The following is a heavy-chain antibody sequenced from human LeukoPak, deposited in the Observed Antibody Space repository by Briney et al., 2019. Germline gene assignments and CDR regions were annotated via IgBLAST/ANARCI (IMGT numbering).Heavy chain of an antibody. J-gene: IGHJ4*02. Sequence: SETLSLTCTVSGGSISTSYYYWGWIRQPPGKGLEWIGNIHNSESTYYNPSLKSRVTISVDTSKNRFSLKLSSVTAADTAVYYCARQVTFGYAYAYYFDYWGQGSLVTVSS. CDR1: GGSISTSYYY. CDR3: ARQVTFGYAYAYYFDY. CDR2: IHNSEST. D-gene: IGHD5-18*01. V-gene: IGHV4-39*01.